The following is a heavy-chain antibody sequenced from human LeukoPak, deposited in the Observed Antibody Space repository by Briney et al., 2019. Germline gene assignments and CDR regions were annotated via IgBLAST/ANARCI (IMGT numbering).Heavy chain of an antibody. Sequence: HGESLKISCKGSGYNFSTYWIGWVRQMPGNGLEWMGIIYAGDSDTRYSPSFQGQVTISADKSISTAYLQWSSLKASDTAIYYCARHSVPRGWRYKHLDYWGRGTTVTVSS. CDR2: IYAGDSDT. CDR3: ARHSVPRGWRYKHLDY. D-gene: IGHD6-19*01. CDR1: GYNFSTYW. J-gene: IGHJ4*02. V-gene: IGHV5-51*01.